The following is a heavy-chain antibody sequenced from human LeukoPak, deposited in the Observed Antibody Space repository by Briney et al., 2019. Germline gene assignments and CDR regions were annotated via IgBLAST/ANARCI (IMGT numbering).Heavy chain of an antibody. D-gene: IGHD3-10*02. V-gene: IGHV6-1*01. J-gene: IGHJ4*02. CDR2: TYYRSKWYN. CDR1: GDSVSSNSAA. Sequence: SQTLSLTCAISGDSVSSNSAAWNWIRQSPSRGLEWLGRTYYRSKWYNDYAVSVKSRITINPDTSKNQFSLQLNSVTPEDTAVYYCARDKKIEQWVVQGTYYFDYWGQGTLVTVSS. CDR3: ARDKKIEQWVVQGTYYFDY.